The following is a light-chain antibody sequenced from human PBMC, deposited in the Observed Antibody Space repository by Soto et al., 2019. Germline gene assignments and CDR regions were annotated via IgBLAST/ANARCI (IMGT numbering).Light chain of an antibody. Sequence: EIVMTQSPATLSVSPGEKATLSCRASQSISNSLAWYQQKPGQAPRLLIYGASTRATGIPARFSGSGSGTEFTLTINSLQSEDFAVYYCQQYNNWPRTFGQGTKVEIK. CDR2: GAS. V-gene: IGKV3-15*01. CDR1: QSISNS. CDR3: QQYNNWPRT. J-gene: IGKJ1*01.